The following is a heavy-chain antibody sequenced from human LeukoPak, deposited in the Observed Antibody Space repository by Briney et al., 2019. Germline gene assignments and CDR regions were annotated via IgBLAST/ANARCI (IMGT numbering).Heavy chain of an antibody. Sequence: GASVKVSCKASGYTFTGYYMHWLRQAPGQGLEWMGWINPNSGGTNYAQKFQGRVTMTRDTSISTAYMELSRLRSDDTAVYYCASLYYGSGSYYSHWGQGTLVTVSS. V-gene: IGHV1-2*02. J-gene: IGHJ4*02. CDR3: ASLYYGSGSYYSH. CDR2: INPNSGGT. D-gene: IGHD3-10*01. CDR1: GYTFTGYY.